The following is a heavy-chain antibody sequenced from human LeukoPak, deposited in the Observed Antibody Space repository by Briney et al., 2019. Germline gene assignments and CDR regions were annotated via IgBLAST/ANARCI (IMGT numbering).Heavy chain of an antibody. V-gene: IGHV3-7*03. J-gene: IGHJ4*02. CDR2: IKHDGGDK. CDR1: GFIFSNYW. D-gene: IGHD3-9*01. Sequence: PGGSLRLSCAASGFIFSNYWMSWVRQAPGKGLEWVANIKHDGGDKHYVDSVKGRFTIARDSAKNSLNLQMNSLRAEDTAVYYCARGGNYDILTGYIFDYWGQGTLVTVSS. CDR3: ARGGNYDILTGYIFDY.